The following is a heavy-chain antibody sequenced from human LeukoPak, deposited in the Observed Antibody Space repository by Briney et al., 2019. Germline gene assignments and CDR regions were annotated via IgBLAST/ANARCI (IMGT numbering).Heavy chain of an antibody. CDR2: IYYSGST. D-gene: IGHD5-12*01. CDR3: ARLVGKTGYGLTYYYYYYYMDV. J-gene: IGHJ6*03. V-gene: IGHV4-59*08. CDR1: GGSISSYY. Sequence: PSETLSLTCTVSGGSISSYYWSWIRQPPGKGLEWIGYIYYSGSTNYNPSLKSRVTISVDTSKNQFSLKLSSVTAADTAVYYCARLVGKTGYGLTYYYYYYYMDVWGKGTTVTVSS.